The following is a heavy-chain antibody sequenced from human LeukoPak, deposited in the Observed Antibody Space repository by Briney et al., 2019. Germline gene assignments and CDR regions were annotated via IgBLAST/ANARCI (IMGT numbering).Heavy chain of an antibody. CDR1: GFTFDDSG. V-gene: IGHV3-20*04. CDR3: AKGGWSTSLDF. CDR2: TNWNGRST. Sequence: PGGPLRLSCAASGFTFDDSGMTWVRQAPGKGLEWVSGTNWNGRSTGYADSVKGRFTISRDNAKNSLYLQMNSLSAADTAVYYCAKGGWSTSLDFWGQGTLVTVSS. J-gene: IGHJ4*02. D-gene: IGHD2-15*01.